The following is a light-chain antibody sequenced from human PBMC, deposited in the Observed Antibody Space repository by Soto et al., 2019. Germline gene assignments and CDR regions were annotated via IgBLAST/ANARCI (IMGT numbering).Light chain of an antibody. CDR1: SSDVGSYNL. Sequence: QSVLTQPASVSGFPGQSITISCTGTSSDVGSYNLVSWYQQHPGKAPKLMIYEVTKRPSGASNRFSGSKSGNAASLTISGLQAEDETDYYCCSYAGSSTYVFGTGTKVTVL. J-gene: IGLJ1*01. CDR2: EVT. V-gene: IGLV2-23*02. CDR3: CSYAGSSTYV.